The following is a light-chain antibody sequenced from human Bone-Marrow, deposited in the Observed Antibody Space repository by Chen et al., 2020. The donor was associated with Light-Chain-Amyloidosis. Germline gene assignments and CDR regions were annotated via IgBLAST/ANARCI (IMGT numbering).Light chain of an antibody. CDR1: NIGSTS. V-gene: IGLV3-21*02. J-gene: IGLJ3*02. Sequence: SYVLTQPSSVSVAPGQTATIACGGNNIGSTSVHWYQQTQGQAPLLVVYADSGRTSGIPERLSGSNSGNTATLTISRVEAGDEADYYCQVWDRSSDRPVFGGGTKLTVL. CDR3: QVWDRSSDRPV. CDR2: ADS.